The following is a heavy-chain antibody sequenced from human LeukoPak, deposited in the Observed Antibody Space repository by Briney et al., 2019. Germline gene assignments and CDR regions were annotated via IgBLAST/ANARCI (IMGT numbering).Heavy chain of an antibody. J-gene: IGHJ4*02. D-gene: IGHD1-14*01. CDR3: ARDQKSGSGRHFDY. Sequence: PGGSLRLSCAASGFTFRSYAMSWVRQAPGKGLEWVSAISGSGGSTYYADSVKGRFTISRDNANNALYLQMNNLRAEDTAVYYCARDQKSGSGRHFDYWGQGTLVTVSS. CDR1: GFTFRSYA. V-gene: IGHV3-23*01. CDR2: ISGSGGST.